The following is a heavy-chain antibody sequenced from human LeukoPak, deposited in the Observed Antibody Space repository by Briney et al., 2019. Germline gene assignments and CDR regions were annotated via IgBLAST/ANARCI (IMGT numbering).Heavy chain of an antibody. J-gene: IGHJ3*02. V-gene: IGHV1-2*02. CDR3: ARAIIVVVPAAMAAFDI. D-gene: IGHD2-2*01. CDR1: GYTFTGYY. Sequence: ASVKVSCMASGYTFTGYYMRWVRQAPGKGLEWVGWINPNSGGTNYAQKFQGRVTMTRDTSISTAYMELSRLRSDDTAVYYCARAIIVVVPAAMAAFDIWGQGTMVTVSS. CDR2: INPNSGGT.